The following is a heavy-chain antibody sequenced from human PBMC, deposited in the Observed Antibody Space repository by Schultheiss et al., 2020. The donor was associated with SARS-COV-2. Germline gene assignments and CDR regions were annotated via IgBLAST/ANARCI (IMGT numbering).Heavy chain of an antibody. Sequence: SGPTLVKPTQTLTLTCTFSGFSLSTSGVGVGWIRQPPGKALEWLALIYWDDDKRYSPSLKSRLTITKDTSKNQVVLTITNMDPVDTATYYCAHTLVVVTGDAVDIWGQGTMVTVSS. CDR3: AHTLVVVTGDAVDI. D-gene: IGHD2-21*02. V-gene: IGHV2-5*02. J-gene: IGHJ3*02. CDR1: GFSLSTSGVG. CDR2: IYWDDDK.